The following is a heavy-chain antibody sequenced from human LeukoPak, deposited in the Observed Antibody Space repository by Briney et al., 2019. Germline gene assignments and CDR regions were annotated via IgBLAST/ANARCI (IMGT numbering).Heavy chain of an antibody. Sequence: GGSLRLSCAASGFTFSSYAMSWVRQAPGKGLEWVSIISGYGDSTYYTDSVKGRFTISRDNAKNTRYLQMNSLRAEDTAVYYCIVGIDYWGQGTLVTVSS. V-gene: IGHV3-23*01. CDR1: GFTFSSYA. D-gene: IGHD1-26*01. CDR3: IVGIDY. CDR2: ISGYGDST. J-gene: IGHJ4*02.